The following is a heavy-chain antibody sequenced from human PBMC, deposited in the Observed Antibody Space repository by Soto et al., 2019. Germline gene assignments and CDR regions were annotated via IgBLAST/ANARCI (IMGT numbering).Heavy chain of an antibody. J-gene: IGHJ4*02. CDR3: ATRDPGHY. V-gene: IGHV1-46*01. CDR2: ISPDGGRT. Sequence: QVQLVQSGAEVKKPGASVKVSCKASGYTFPTYYMHWVRQAPGQVLEWMGIISPDGGRTSYAQKFQGRVTMTRDTSTSTVYMGLSSLRSEDTAVHYCATRDPGHYWGEVTLVTVSS. CDR1: GYTFPTYY.